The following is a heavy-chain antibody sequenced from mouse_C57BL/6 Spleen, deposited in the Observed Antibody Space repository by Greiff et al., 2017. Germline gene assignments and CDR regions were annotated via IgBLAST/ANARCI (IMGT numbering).Heavy chain of an antibody. Sequence: VQLQQSGAELVRPGTSVKVSCKASGYAFTNYLIEWVKQRPGQGLEWIGGINPGSGGTTYNEKFKGKATLTADKSSSTAYMKLSSLTSEDSAVYFCARDRFLGYYCGSSPYYFDYWGQGTTLTVSS. CDR2: INPGSGGT. CDR1: GYAFTNYL. D-gene: IGHD1-1*01. CDR3: ARDRFLGYYCGSSPYYFDY. V-gene: IGHV1-54*01. J-gene: IGHJ2*01.